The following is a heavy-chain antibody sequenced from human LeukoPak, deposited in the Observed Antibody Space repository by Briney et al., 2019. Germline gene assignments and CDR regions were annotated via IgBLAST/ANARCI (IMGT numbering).Heavy chain of an antibody. D-gene: IGHD1-14*01. CDR1: GFSVGSNY. Sequence: GGSLRLSCVASGFSVGSNYMSWGRQAPGMGLEWVSLIYSGGAIRYADSVKGRFTISRDSSKNTLFLQMNDLTVEDTARYYCARRPGNWGQGILVTVSS. CDR2: IYSGGAI. V-gene: IGHV3-53*01. CDR3: ARRPGN. J-gene: IGHJ4*02.